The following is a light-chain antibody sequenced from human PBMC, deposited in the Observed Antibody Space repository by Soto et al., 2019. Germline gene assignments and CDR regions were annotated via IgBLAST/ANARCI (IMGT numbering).Light chain of an antibody. Sequence: EIVLTQSPGTLSLSPGERATLSCRASQNVYNNYIAWYQQKPGQAPRTVIYGSSIRATGIPGRFSGSWSGTDFTLSISRLEPEDSAVYYCQQYGSSITFGGGTKVEIK. J-gene: IGKJ4*01. CDR2: GSS. CDR3: QQYGSSIT. V-gene: IGKV3-20*01. CDR1: QNVYNNY.